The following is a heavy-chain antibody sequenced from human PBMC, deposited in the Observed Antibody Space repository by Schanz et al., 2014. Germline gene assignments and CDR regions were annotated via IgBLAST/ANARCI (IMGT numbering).Heavy chain of an antibody. V-gene: IGHV4-34*01. CDR2: IHHSGSI. CDR3: ARHLVNAYGMDV. J-gene: IGHJ6*02. Sequence: QVQLQQWGAGLLKPSETLSLTCAVYGGPFSGYFWSWIRQSPGKGLQWIGEIHHSGSIIYNPSLSIGVTISMDTSKNHFFLKVTSVTAADTAVYYCARHLVNAYGMDVWGQGTAVTVSS. CDR1: GGPFSGYF. D-gene: IGHD3-3*02.